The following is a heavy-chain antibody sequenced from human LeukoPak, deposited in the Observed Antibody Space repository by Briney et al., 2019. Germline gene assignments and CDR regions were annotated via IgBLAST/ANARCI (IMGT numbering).Heavy chain of an antibody. CDR3: GRGGAVASY. Sequence: PGGSLRLSCTASGFTLSTYWMSWFRQAPKKGLEWVANIKQDDSEKYYVDSVKGRFTISRDNAKNSVYLRMNSLRVEDTAVYYCGRGGAVASYWGQGTLVTVPS. J-gene: IGHJ4*02. V-gene: IGHV3-7*01. CDR1: GFTLSTYW. CDR2: IKQDDSEK. D-gene: IGHD1-26*01.